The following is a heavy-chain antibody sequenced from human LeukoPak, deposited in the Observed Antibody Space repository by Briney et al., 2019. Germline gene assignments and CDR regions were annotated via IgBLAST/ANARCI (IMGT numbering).Heavy chain of an antibody. CDR3: ARYWQRDDYYFDY. CDR2: IYGRGST. CDR1: GESISTYY. D-gene: IGHD3-10*01. Sequence: PSETLSLTCTVSGESISTYYWSWIRQPPGKGLGWIGYIYGRGSTNYNPSLESRVTISVDRSKNQFSLNLTSVTAADTAVYYCARYWQRDDYYFDYWGQGTLVTVSS. V-gene: IGHV4-4*09. J-gene: IGHJ4*02.